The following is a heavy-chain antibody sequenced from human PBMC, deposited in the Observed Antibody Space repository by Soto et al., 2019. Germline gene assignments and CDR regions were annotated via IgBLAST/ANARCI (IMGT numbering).Heavy chain of an antibody. CDR2: IIPIFGTA. J-gene: IGHJ6*02. CDR3: ARSLVTSYYDFWSGYSPHYYYYGMDV. CDR1: GGTFSSYA. V-gene: IGHV1-69*06. D-gene: IGHD3-3*01. Sequence: SVKVSCKASGGTFSSYAISWVRQAPGQGLEWMGGIIPIFGTANYAQKFQGRVTITADKSTSTAYMELSRLRSDDTAVYYCARSLVTSYYDFWSGYSPHYYYYGMDVWGQGTTVTVSS.